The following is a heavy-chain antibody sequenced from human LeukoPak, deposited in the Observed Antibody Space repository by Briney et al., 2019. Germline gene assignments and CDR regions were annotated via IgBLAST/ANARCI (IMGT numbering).Heavy chain of an antibody. D-gene: IGHD4/OR15-4a*01. CDR2: ISSSGSTI. CDR3: ARFAVANYAEYFQH. Sequence: GGSLRLSCAASGFTFSSYEMNWVRQAPGKGLEWVSYISSSGSTIYYADSAKGRFTISRDNAKNSLYLQMNSLRAEDTAVYYCARFAVANYAEYFQHWGQGTLVTVSS. J-gene: IGHJ1*01. CDR1: GFTFSSYE. V-gene: IGHV3-48*03.